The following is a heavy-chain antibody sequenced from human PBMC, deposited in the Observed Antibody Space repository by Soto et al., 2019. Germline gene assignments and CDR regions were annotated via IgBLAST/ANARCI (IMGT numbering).Heavy chain of an antibody. J-gene: IGHJ3*02. CDR2: ISSSSSYI. Sequence: GGSLRLSCAASGFTFSSYSMNWVRQAPGKGLEWVSSISSSSSYIYYADSVKGRFTISRDNAKNSLYLQMNSLRAEDTAVYYCASALGSSWYGDHDAFDIWGQGTMVTVSS. V-gene: IGHV3-21*01. CDR1: GFTFSSYS. D-gene: IGHD6-13*01. CDR3: ASALGSSWYGDHDAFDI.